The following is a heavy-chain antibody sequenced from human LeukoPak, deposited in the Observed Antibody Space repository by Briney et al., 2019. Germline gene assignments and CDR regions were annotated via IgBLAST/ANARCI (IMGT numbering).Heavy chain of an antibody. D-gene: IGHD2-15*01. Sequence: GGSLRLSCAASGFTFSSNYMSWVRQAPGKGLEWVSVIYSGGSTYYSDPVKGRFTISRDNSKNTLYLQMNSLRAEDTAVYYCVTCSGGGSDDAFDIWGQGAMVTVSS. CDR2: IYSGGST. V-gene: IGHV3-66*02. CDR3: VTCSGGGSDDAFDI. J-gene: IGHJ3*02. CDR1: GFTFSSNY.